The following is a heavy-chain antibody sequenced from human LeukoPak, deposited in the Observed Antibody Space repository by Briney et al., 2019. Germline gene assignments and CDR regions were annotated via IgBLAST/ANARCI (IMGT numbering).Heavy chain of an antibody. V-gene: IGHV1-18*01. CDR3: ARSALRFLEWLSNYYYYGMDV. CDR2: ISAYNGNT. J-gene: IGHJ6*02. CDR1: GYTFTSYG. D-gene: IGHD3-3*01. Sequence: ASVKVSCKASGYTFTSYGIRWVRPAPGQGLEWMGWISAYNGNTNYAQKLQGRVTMTTDTSTSTAYMELRSLRSDDTAVYYCARSALRFLEWLSNYYYYGMDVWGQGTTVTVSS.